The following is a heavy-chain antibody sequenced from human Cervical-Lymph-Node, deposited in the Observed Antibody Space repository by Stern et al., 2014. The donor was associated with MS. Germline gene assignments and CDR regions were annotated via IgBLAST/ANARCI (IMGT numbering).Heavy chain of an antibody. CDR2: IFSNDEK. Sequence: QVTLRESGPVLVKPTETLTLTCTVSGFSLSNARMGVSWIRQPPGKALEWLAHIFSNDEKSYSTSLKSRLNISKDTSKSQVVLSLTNMDPVDTATYYGARMGFGSSTSWDYWGQGTLVTVSS. V-gene: IGHV2-26*01. CDR3: ARMGFGSSTSWDY. D-gene: IGHD2-2*01. CDR1: GFSLSNARMG. J-gene: IGHJ4*02.